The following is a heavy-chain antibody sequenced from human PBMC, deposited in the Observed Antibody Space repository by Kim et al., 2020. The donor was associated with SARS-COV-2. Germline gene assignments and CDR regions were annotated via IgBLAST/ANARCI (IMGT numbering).Heavy chain of an antibody. CDR3: ASNEPEGSYYYYYGMDV. D-gene: IGHD2-8*01. CDR2: ISAYNGNT. CDR1: GYTFTSYG. Sequence: ASVKVSCKASGYTFTSYGISWVLQAPGQGLEWMGWISAYNGNTNYAQKLQGRVTMTTDTSTCTAYMELRSLRSDDTAVYYCASNEPEGSYYYYYGMDVWGQGTTVTVSS. J-gene: IGHJ6*02. V-gene: IGHV1-18*01.